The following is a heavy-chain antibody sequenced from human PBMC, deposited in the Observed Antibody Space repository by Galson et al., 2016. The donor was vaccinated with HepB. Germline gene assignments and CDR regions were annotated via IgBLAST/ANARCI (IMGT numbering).Heavy chain of an antibody. Sequence: SLRLSCAASGFTFDSYAMTWVRQAPGKGLEWVANIKQDGSEKYYVDSVKGRFTISRDNAKNSLYLQMTSLRAEDTAVYYCAAMTNDYWGQGTLVTVSS. D-gene: IGHD2-2*01. CDR1: GFTFDSYA. V-gene: IGHV3-7*01. J-gene: IGHJ4*02. CDR3: AAMTNDY. CDR2: IKQDGSEK.